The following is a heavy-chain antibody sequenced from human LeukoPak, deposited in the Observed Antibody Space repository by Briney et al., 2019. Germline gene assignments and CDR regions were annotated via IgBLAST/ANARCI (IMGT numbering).Heavy chain of an antibody. V-gene: IGHV2-70*04. CDR2: IDWDDDK. Sequence: SGPTLVNPTQTLTLTCTFSGFSLSTSGMRVSWIRQPPGKALEWLARIDWDDDKFYSTSLKTRLTISKDTSKNQVVLTMTNMDPVDTATYYCVRIGYSSSSDYWGQGTLVTVSS. CDR3: VRIGYSSSSDY. J-gene: IGHJ4*02. CDR1: GFSLSTSGMR. D-gene: IGHD6-6*01.